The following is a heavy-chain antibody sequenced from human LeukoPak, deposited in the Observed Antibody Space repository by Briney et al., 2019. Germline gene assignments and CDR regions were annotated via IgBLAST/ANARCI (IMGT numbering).Heavy chain of an antibody. V-gene: IGHV5-10-1*01. D-gene: IGHD1-1*01. Sequence: GEALKNSRKGSGYSFSSNWISWGGPMAGKRPEWMGRIDPSDSYTNYSPSFQGHVTISADKSISTAYLQWSSLKASDTAMYYCARQPEGTWFDPWGQGTLVTVSS. CDR2: IDPSDSYT. CDR3: ARQPEGTWFDP. J-gene: IGHJ5*02. CDR1: GYSFSSNW.